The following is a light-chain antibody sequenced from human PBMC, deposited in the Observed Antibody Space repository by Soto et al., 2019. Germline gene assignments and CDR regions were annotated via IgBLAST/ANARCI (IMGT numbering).Light chain of an antibody. CDR2: DVT. J-gene: IGLJ1*01. V-gene: IGLV2-14*03. Sequence: QSALTQPASVSGSPGQSITISCTGTSSDVGGYTYVSWYQQHPGKAPKLMIYDVTNRPSGVSNRFSGSKSANTASLTISGLQAEDEADYYCSSYTSSSTRVFGTGTKVTVL. CDR3: SSYTSSSTRV. CDR1: SSDVGGYTY.